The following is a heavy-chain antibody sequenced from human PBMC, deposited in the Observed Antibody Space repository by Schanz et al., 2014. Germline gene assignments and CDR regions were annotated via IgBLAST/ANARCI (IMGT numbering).Heavy chain of an antibody. D-gene: IGHD3-22*01. CDR3: AKDGRLPYYGTGSDFDY. CDR1: EFSFSDYY. V-gene: IGHV3-11*01. CDR2: ISDSGDST. J-gene: IGHJ4*02. Sequence: VQLVESGGGLVQPRGSLRLSCAASEFSFSDYYMAWIRQAPGKGLEWVSDISDSGDSTHYADSVKGRFTISRDNAKNSLFLQMNSLRAGDTAVYYCAKDGRLPYYGTGSDFDYWGQGTLVTVSS.